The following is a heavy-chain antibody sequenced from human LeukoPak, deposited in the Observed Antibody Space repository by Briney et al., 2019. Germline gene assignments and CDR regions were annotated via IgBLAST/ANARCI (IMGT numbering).Heavy chain of an antibody. V-gene: IGHV3-30*02. CDR2: IRYDGSNK. D-gene: IGHD1-26*01. CDR1: GFTFSNYG. Sequence: GGSLRLSCAASGFTFSNYGMHWVRQAPDKGLEWVAFIRYDGSNKYYADSVKGRVTISRDNSKNTLYLQMNSLRAEDTALYYCAKVGGCYLSDAFDMWGQGTMVTVSS. J-gene: IGHJ3*02. CDR3: AKVGGCYLSDAFDM.